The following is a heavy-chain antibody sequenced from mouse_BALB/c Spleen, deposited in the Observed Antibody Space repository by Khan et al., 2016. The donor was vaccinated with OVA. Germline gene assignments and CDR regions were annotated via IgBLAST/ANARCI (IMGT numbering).Heavy chain of an antibody. Sequence: EVKLVESGGDLVKPGGSLKLSCEASGFTFSSYGMSWVRQTPDKRLEWVATISNGGSYTYYPDSVKGRLTISRDNAKNTLYLQMSSLKSEDTAMYYCARHRFTSAAAWFAYWGQGTLVTVSA. CDR3: ARHRFTSAAAWFAY. J-gene: IGHJ3*01. CDR1: GFTFSSYG. D-gene: IGHD1-2*01. V-gene: IGHV5-6*01. CDR2: ISNGGSYT.